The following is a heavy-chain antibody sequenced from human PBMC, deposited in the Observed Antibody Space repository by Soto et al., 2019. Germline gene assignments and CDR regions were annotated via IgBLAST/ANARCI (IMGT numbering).Heavy chain of an antibody. CDR1: GYILTYYY. V-gene: IGHV1-46*01. D-gene: IGHD6-13*01. CDR2: INPLPTSGST. CDR3: ARDLAAAAY. J-gene: IGHJ4*02. Sequence: ASVKVSCKASGYILTYYYIHWVRQAPGQGLEWMAIINPLPTSGSTNYAQKFQGRVTVTRDTSTSTVYLELSSLRSDVTAVYYCARDLAAAAYWGQGTLVTVSS.